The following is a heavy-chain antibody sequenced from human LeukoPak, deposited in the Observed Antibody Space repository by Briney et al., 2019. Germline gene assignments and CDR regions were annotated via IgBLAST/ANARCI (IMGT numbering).Heavy chain of an antibody. J-gene: IGHJ4*02. D-gene: IGHD6-19*01. CDR1: GFTFSSYA. V-gene: IGHV3-30*04. CDR2: ISSDGTNE. Sequence: GGSLRLSCAASGFTFSSYAIHWVRQAPDKGLEWVAIISSDGTNEYYADSVKGRFTISRDNSKDTLYLQMNSLRAEDTAVYYCAKDLNSSLDYWGQGTLVTVSS. CDR3: AKDLNSSLDY.